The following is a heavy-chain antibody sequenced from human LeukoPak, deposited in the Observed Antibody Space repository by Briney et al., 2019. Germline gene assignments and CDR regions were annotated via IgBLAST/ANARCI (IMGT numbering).Heavy chain of an antibody. CDR1: GGSISSGGYY. Sequence: SQTLSLTCTVSGGSISSGGYYWSWIRQHPGKGLEWIGYIYYSGSIYYNPSLKSRVTISVDTSKNQFSLKLSSVTAADTAVYYCARGGFRAWFDYWGQGTLVTVSS. CDR3: ARGGFRAWFDY. J-gene: IGHJ4*02. V-gene: IGHV4-31*03. CDR2: IYYSGSI.